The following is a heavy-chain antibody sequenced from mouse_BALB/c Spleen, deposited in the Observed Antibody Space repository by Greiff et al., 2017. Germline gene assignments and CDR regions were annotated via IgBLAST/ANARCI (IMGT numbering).Heavy chain of an antibody. D-gene: IGHD2-1*01. CDR1: GYTFTSYW. Sequence: VQLQQSGAELAKPGASVKMSCKASGYTFTSYWMHWVKQRPGQGLEWIGYINPSTGYTEYNQKFKDKATLTADKSSSTAYMQLSSLTSEDSAVYYCARRENYGNWGDYWGQGTSVTVSS. V-gene: IGHV1-7*01. CDR2: INPSTGYT. CDR3: ARRENYGNWGDY. J-gene: IGHJ4*01.